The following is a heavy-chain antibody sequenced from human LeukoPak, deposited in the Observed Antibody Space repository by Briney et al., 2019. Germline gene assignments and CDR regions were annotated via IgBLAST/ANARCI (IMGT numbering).Heavy chain of an antibody. CDR3: ARDPSGYYWNWFDP. CDR2: IYYSGST. CDR1: GGSISTYY. D-gene: IGHD2-8*01. Sequence: PSETLSLTCTVSGGSISTYYWSWIRQPPGKGLEWIGYIYYSGSTNYNPSLKSRVTISVDTSKNQFSLKLSSVTAADTAVYYCARDPSGYYWNWFDPWGQGTLVTVSS. V-gene: IGHV4-59*01. J-gene: IGHJ5*02.